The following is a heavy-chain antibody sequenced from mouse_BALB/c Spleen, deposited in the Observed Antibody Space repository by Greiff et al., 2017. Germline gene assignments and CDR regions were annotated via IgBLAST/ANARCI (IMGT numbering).Heavy chain of an antibody. Sequence: QVQLQQSGPELVKPGALVKISCKASGYTFTSYDINWVKQRPGQGLEWIGWIYPGDGSTKYNEKFKGKATLTADKSSSTAYMQLSSLTSENSAVYYCASPGTTRGSSSWFAYWGQGTLVTVSA. D-gene: IGHD1-1*01. J-gene: IGHJ3*01. CDR3: ASPGTTRGSSSWFAY. V-gene: IGHV1S56*01. CDR2: IYPGDGST. CDR1: GYTFTSYD.